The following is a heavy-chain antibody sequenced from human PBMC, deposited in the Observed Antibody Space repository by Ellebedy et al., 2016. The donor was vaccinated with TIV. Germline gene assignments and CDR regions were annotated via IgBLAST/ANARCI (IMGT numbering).Heavy chain of an antibody. Sequence: KVSCKASGYNSSNYWIGWVRQMPGKGLEWMGIIYPGDSHSRYSPSFQDQVTISADKSMNTAYLQWSSLKASDSARYYCARHYVDTAMVIDYWGPGTLVTVSS. J-gene: IGHJ4*02. CDR1: GYNSSNYW. V-gene: IGHV5-51*01. CDR2: IYPGDSHS. D-gene: IGHD5-18*01. CDR3: ARHYVDTAMVIDY.